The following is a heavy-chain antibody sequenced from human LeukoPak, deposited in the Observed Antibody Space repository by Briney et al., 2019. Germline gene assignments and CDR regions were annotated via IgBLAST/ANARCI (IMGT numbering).Heavy chain of an antibody. CDR3: ARRGYASSWSFDY. Sequence: SETLSLTCTVSGGSISNYYWSWIRQPPGKGLESIGYIYYSGSTNYNPSLKSRVTISVDTSKNQFSLKVSSVTAADTAVYYCARRGYASSWSFDYWGQGTLVTVSS. CDR1: GGSISNYY. CDR2: IYYSGST. V-gene: IGHV4-59*08. D-gene: IGHD6-13*01. J-gene: IGHJ4*02.